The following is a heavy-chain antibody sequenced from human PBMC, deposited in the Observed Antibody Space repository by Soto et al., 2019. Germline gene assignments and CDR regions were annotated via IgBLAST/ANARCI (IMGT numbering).Heavy chain of an antibody. CDR2: IGSSGADI. D-gene: IGHD3-3*01. Sequence: LRLSCAARGFTVNRSAMNWVRQTPGKGLEWVSCIGSSGADIYYTDSVKGRFTISRDNSKSTLYLHMTSLSAEDTAIYYCANAWRGGYYAMAVWGQGTAVTVSS. V-gene: IGHV3-23*01. CDR3: ANAWRGGYYAMAV. CDR1: GFTVNRSA. J-gene: IGHJ6*02.